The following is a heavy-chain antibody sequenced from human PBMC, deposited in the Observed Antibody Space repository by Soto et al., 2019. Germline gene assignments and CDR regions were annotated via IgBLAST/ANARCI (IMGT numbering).Heavy chain of an antibody. V-gene: IGHV1-69*13. Sequence: SVKVSCKASGGTFSSYAISRVRQAPGQGLEWMGGIIPIFGTANYAQKFQGRVTITADESTSTAYMELSSLRSEDTAVYYCARHTTIPAAIFSPRNNWFDPWGQGTLVTVSS. CDR1: GGTFSSYA. CDR2: IIPIFGTA. CDR3: ARHTTIPAAIFSPRNNWFDP. J-gene: IGHJ5*02. D-gene: IGHD2-2*01.